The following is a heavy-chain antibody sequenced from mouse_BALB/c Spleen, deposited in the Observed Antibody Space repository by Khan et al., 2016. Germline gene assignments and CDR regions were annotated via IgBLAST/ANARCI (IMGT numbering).Heavy chain of an antibody. V-gene: IGHV14-1*02. CDR3: ATGDYGNYAAY. J-gene: IGHJ3*01. Sequence: VRLQQSGAELVRPGASVKLSCKASGFNIKDNYMHWVKQRPEQGLECIGWIDPENGNTIYAPKFQGKASITADTSSNTAYLQLSSLTSEDTAVYYGATGDYGNYAAYWGQGALVTVSA. CDR2: IDPENGNT. CDR1: GFNIKDNY. D-gene: IGHD2-1*01.